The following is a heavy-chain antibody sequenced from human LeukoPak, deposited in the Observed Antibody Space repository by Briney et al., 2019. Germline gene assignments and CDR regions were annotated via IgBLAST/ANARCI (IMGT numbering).Heavy chain of an antibody. J-gene: IGHJ6*02. CDR3: ARDPPPYYYDSSGRIGSMDV. D-gene: IGHD3-22*01. CDR1: GYTFTSYG. CDR2: ISAYNGNT. Sequence: ASVKVSCKASGYTFTSYGISWVRQAPGQGLEWMGWISAYNGNTNYAQKLQGRVTMTTDTSTSAAYMELRSLRSDDTAVYYCARDPPPYYYDSSGRIGSMDVWGQGTTVTVSS. V-gene: IGHV1-18*01.